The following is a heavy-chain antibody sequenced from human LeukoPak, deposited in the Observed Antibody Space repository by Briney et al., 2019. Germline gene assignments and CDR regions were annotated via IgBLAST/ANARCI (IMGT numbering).Heavy chain of an antibody. CDR1: GFTFSDYY. Sequence: GGSLRLSYAASGFTFSDYYMSWIRQAPGKGLEWVSYISSSGSTIYYADSVKGRFTISRDNAKNSLYLQMNSLRAEDTAVYYCARDPQLRWYFADYWGQGTLVTVSS. CDR2: ISSSGSTI. D-gene: IGHD4-23*01. J-gene: IGHJ4*02. V-gene: IGHV3-11*01. CDR3: ARDPQLRWYFADY.